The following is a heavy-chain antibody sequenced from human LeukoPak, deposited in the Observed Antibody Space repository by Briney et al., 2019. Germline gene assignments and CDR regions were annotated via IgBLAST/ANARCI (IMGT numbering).Heavy chain of an antibody. D-gene: IGHD3-3*01. J-gene: IGHJ6*03. V-gene: IGHV5-51*01. CDR2: IYPDDSDT. CDR1: GYSFTTYW. Sequence: GESLKISCKGSGYSFTTYWIGWVRQMPGKGLEWMGIIYPDDSDTRYSPSFQGQVTISADKSISTAYLQWSSLKASDTAMYYCARHSVDFWSGYNYYYYMDVWGKGTTVTVPS. CDR3: ARHSVDFWSGYNYYYYMDV.